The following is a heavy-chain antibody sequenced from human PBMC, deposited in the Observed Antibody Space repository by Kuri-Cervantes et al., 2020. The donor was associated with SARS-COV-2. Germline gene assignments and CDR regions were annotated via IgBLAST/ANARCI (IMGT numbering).Heavy chain of an antibody. CDR1: GGSINDYY. CDR2: FYSTGVT. J-gene: IGHJ4*02. CDR3: ARDNILFSGSGFDS. Sequence: SETLSLTCSVSGGSINDYYWGWIRQPPGKGLEWIGYFYSTGVTNYDPSLKTRVTISTDKSKNQLSLKLTSVTAADTAVYYCARDNILFSGSGFDSWGQGDLVTVYS. V-gene: IGHV4-59*01. D-gene: IGHD1-26*01.